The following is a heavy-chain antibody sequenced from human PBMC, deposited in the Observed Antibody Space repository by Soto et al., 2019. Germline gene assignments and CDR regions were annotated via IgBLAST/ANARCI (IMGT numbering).Heavy chain of an antibody. CDR1: GGSISSGDYY. CDR3: AREDRGDGYNYIDY. D-gene: IGHD5-12*01. CDR2: IYYSGST. V-gene: IGHV4-30-4*01. Sequence: SETLSLTCTVSGGSISSGDYYWSWIRQPPGKGLEWIGYIYYSGSTYYNPSLKSRVTISVDTSKNQFSLKLSSVTAADTAVYYCAREDRGDGYNYIDYWGQGTLVTVSS. J-gene: IGHJ4*02.